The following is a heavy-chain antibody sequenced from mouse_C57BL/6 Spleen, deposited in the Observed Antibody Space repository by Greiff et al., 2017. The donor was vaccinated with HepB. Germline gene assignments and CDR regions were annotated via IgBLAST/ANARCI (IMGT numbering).Heavy chain of an antibody. J-gene: IGHJ4*01. Sequence: QVQLQQSGAELVRPGTSVQVPCKASGYAFTTYLIEWVKQMPGQGLEWIGVINPGSGGTNYNEKFKGKATLTADKSSSTAYMQLSSLTSEDSAVYCCARGEMGLAMDCWGQGTSVTVSS. CDR1: GYAFTTYL. V-gene: IGHV1-54*01. CDR3: ARGEMGLAMDC. D-gene: IGHD4-1*01. CDR2: INPGSGGT.